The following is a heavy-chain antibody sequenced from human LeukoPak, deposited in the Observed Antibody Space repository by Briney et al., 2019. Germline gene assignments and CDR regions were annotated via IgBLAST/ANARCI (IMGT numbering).Heavy chain of an antibody. CDR1: GGTFSSYA. V-gene: IGHV1-69*05. Sequence: GASVKVSCKASGGTFSSYAISWVRQAPGQGLEWMGGIIPIFGTANYAQKFQGRVTITTDESTSTAYMELSSLRSEDTAVYYCARARLDRRGGNYYDSSGYGPWGQGTLVTVSS. CDR3: ARARLDRRGGNYYDSSGYGP. J-gene: IGHJ5*02. CDR2: IIPIFGTA. D-gene: IGHD3-22*01.